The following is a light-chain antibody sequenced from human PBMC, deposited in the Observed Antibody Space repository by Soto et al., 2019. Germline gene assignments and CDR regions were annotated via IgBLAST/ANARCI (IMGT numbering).Light chain of an antibody. CDR3: QQRTNWPPYT. V-gene: IGKV3-11*01. CDR2: EAS. CDR1: QSINTY. J-gene: IGKJ2*01. Sequence: EIVLTQSPATLSLSPRERATLSCRASQSINTYLAWYQQRPGQVPRLLIYEASNRATGIPGRFSGSGSGTDFTLTISSLEFEDSAVYYCQQRTNWPPYTFGQGTKLEIK.